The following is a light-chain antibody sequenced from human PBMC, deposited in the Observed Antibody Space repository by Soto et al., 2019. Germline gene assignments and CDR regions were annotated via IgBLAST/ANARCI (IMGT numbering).Light chain of an antibody. CDR2: EVS. J-gene: IGLJ2*01. CDR3: SSYAGSNNLV. Sequence: QSALTQPPSASGSPGQPVTIPCPGTSIDVGGYNYVSWYQQHPGKAPKLMIYEVSKRPSGVPDRFSGSKSGNTASLTVSGLQAEDEADYYCSSYAGSNNLVFGGGTKLTVL. V-gene: IGLV2-8*01. CDR1: SIDVGGYNY.